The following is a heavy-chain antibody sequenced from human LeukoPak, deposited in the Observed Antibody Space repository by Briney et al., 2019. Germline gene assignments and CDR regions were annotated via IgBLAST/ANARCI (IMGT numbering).Heavy chain of an antibody. V-gene: IGHV4-61*08. CDR1: GGSISSGGYS. D-gene: IGHD5-18*01. CDR3: ARTGDTAMVVFDY. CDR2: IYYSGST. Sequence: SETLSLTCAVSGGSISSGGYSWSWIRQPPGKGLEWIGYIYYSGSTNYNPSLKSRVTISVDTSKNQFSLKLSSVTAADTAVYYCARTGDTAMVVFDYWGQGTLVTVSS. J-gene: IGHJ4*02.